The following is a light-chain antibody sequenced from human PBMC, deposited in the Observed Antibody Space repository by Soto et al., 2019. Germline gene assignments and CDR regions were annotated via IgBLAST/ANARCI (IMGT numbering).Light chain of an antibody. J-gene: IGKJ1*01. CDR2: GAS. Sequence: IVLTQSPGTLSLSPGERSTLSCRSSQSVSSSYLAWYQQKPGQAPRLLIYGASTRATVIPARFSGSGSGTEFTLTISSLQSEDFGVYYCQQYNNWPRTFGQGTKVDIK. CDR1: QSVSSSY. V-gene: IGKV3-15*01. CDR3: QQYNNWPRT.